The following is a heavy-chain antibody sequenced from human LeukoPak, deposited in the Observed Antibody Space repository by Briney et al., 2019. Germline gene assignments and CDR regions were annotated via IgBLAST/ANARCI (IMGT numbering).Heavy chain of an antibody. CDR3: ARELYSGYDLIVYYYYGMDV. CDR2: ISYDGSNK. J-gene: IGHJ6*02. D-gene: IGHD5-12*01. CDR1: GFTFSSYA. V-gene: IGHV3-30-3*01. Sequence: GRSLRLSCAASGFTFSSYAMHWVRQAPGKGLEWVAVISYDGSNKYYADSVKGRFTISRDNSKNTLYLQMNSLRAEDTAVYYCARELYSGYDLIVYYYYGMDVWGQGTTVTVSS.